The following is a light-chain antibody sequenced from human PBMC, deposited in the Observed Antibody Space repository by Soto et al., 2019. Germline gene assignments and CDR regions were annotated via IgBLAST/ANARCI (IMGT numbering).Light chain of an antibody. CDR3: QQRSYWPWT. CDR2: DAS. Sequence: EIVLTHSPATLSLSPGERATLSCRASQTVTTYLAWYQQKPGQAPRLLIYDASNRATGIPARFSGSGSGTDFTLTISSLEPEDFAVYYCQQRSYWPWTFGQGTKVDIK. CDR1: QTVTTY. V-gene: IGKV3-11*01. J-gene: IGKJ1*01.